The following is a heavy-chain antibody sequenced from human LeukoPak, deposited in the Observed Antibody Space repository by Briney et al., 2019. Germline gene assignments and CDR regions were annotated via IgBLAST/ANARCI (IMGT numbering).Heavy chain of an antibody. D-gene: IGHD4-11*01. Sequence: ASVKVSCKASGYTFTGYYMHWVRQAPGQGLEWMGIINPSGGSTSYAQKFQGRVTMTRDTSTSTVYMELSSLRSEDTAVYYCAKDLDYTTYGYYFDYWGQGTLVTVSS. J-gene: IGHJ4*02. CDR1: GYTFTGYY. V-gene: IGHV1-46*01. CDR3: AKDLDYTTYGYYFDY. CDR2: INPSGGST.